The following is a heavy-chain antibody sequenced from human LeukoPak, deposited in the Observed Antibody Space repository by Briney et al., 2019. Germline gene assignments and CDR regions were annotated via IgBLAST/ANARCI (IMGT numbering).Heavy chain of an antibody. D-gene: IGHD3-3*01. Sequence: TSSETLSLTCAVYGGSFSGYYWSWIRQPPGKWLEWIGEINHSGSTNYNPSLKSRVTISVDTSKNQFSLKLSSVTAADTAVYYCARGLGVNYDFWSGKAPHYMDVWGKGTTVTVSS. J-gene: IGHJ6*03. CDR3: ARGLGVNYDFWSGKAPHYMDV. V-gene: IGHV4-34*01. CDR2: INHSGST. CDR1: GGSFSGYY.